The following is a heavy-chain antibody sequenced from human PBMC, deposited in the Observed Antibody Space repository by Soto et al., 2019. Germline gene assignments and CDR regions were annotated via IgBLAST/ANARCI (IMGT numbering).Heavy chain of an antibody. CDR1: GYSFTSYW. CDR3: ASSPRGYCSSTSCRALGHYYGMDV. V-gene: IGHV5-51*01. CDR2: IYPGDSDT. D-gene: IGHD2-2*01. Sequence: PGESLKISCKGSGYSFTSYWIGWVRQMPGKGLEWMGIIYPGDSDTNYSPSFQGHVTISADKSISTAYLQWSSLKASDTAMYYCASSPRGYCSSTSCRALGHYYGMDVWGQGTTVTVSS. J-gene: IGHJ6*02.